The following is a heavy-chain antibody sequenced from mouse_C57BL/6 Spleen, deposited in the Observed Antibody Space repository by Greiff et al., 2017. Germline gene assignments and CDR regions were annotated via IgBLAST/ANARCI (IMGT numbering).Heavy chain of an antibody. J-gene: IGHJ2*01. CDR1: GYTFTSYW. CDR2: IDPSDSYT. CDR3: ARRRILDY. V-gene: IGHV1-50*01. Sequence: QVQLQQPGAELVKPGASVKLSCKASGYTFTSYWMQWVKQRPGQGLEWIGEIDPSDSYTNYNQKFKGKATLTVGTSSSTAYMQLSSLKSEDSAVYYCARRRILDYWGQGTTLTVSS.